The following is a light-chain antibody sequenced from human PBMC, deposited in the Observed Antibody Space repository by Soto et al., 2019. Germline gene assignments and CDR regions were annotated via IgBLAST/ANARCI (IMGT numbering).Light chain of an antibody. Sequence: AIQMTQSPSSVSASLGVRVTITCRASQDIGNDLAWYQQRPGQAPKLLIYAASSLQSGLPSRFSGGGSGTDFTLTINNLQPGDIATYYCLQDYNFPLTFGGGTKVEIK. CDR2: AAS. CDR1: QDIGND. J-gene: IGKJ4*01. CDR3: LQDYNFPLT. V-gene: IGKV1-6*01.